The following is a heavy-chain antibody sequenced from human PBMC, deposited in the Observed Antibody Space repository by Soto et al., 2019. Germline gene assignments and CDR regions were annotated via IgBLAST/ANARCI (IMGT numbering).Heavy chain of an antibody. CDR1: GFTLRNSW. Sequence: EVQLAESGGGLVQPGGSLRLSCTGSGFTLRNSWMYWVRQAPGKGLEWVAIINRDGSQTYYVDSLKGRFTISRDNDENSVFLQMNGLRAEDTAMYYCATKGDALNYWGQGTQVTVSS. V-gene: IGHV3-7*01. D-gene: IGHD2-21*02. CDR3: ATKGDALNY. J-gene: IGHJ4*02. CDR2: INRDGSQT.